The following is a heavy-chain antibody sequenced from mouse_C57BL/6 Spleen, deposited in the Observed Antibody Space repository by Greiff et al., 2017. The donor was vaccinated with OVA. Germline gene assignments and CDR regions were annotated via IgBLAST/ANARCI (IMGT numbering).Heavy chain of an antibody. CDR2: IDPENGDT. D-gene: IGHD2-5*01. Sequence: VQLKQSGAELVRPGASVKLSCTASGFNIKDDYMHWVKQRPEQGLEWIGWIDPENGDTEYASKFQGKATITADTSSNTAYLQLSSLTSEDTAVYYCTTYYSNYVGAMDYWGQGTSVTVSS. V-gene: IGHV14-4*01. J-gene: IGHJ4*01. CDR3: TTYYSNYVGAMDY. CDR1: GFNIKDDY.